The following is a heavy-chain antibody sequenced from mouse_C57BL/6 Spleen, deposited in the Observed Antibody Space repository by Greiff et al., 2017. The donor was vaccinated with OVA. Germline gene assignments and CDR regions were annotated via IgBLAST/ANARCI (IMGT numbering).Heavy chain of an antibody. CDR3: TRDGSRYYFDY. CDR2: IDPETGGT. V-gene: IGHV1-15*01. Sequence: QVQLKESGAELVRPGASVTLSCKASGYTFTDYEMHWVKQTPVHGLEWIGAIDPETGGTAYNQKFKGKAILTADKSSSTAYMELRSLTSEDSAVYYCTRDGSRYYFDYWGQGTTLTVSS. J-gene: IGHJ2*01. CDR1: GYTFTDYE. D-gene: IGHD1-1*01.